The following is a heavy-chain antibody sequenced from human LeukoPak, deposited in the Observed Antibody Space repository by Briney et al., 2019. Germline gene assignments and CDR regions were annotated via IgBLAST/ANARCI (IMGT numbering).Heavy chain of an antibody. D-gene: IGHD3-22*01. CDR3: ARGPKYYYDSSGYSN. CDR1: GYSISSGYY. CDR2: MFHSGTT. Sequence: PSETLSLTCTVSGYSISSGYYWGWIRQPPGKGLEWIGSMFHSGTTYYNPSLKSRVTISVDTSKNQFSLKLSSVTAADTAVYFCARGPKYYYDSSGYSNWGQGTLVTVSS. V-gene: IGHV4-38-2*02. J-gene: IGHJ4*02.